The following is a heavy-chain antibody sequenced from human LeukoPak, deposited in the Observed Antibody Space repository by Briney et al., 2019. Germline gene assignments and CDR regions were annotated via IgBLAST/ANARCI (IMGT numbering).Heavy chain of an antibody. V-gene: IGHV4-38-2*02. D-gene: IGHD4-17*01. J-gene: IGHJ4*02. CDR1: GYSISSGYY. CDR2: IDHSGST. CDR3: ARQHYTVTRVDY. Sequence: SETLSLTCRVSGYSISSGYYWGWIRQPPGKGLEWIGSIDHSGSTYYNPSLKSRVTISVVTSKNQFSLKLRSVTAADTAVYYCARQHYTVTRVDYWGQGTLVTVSS.